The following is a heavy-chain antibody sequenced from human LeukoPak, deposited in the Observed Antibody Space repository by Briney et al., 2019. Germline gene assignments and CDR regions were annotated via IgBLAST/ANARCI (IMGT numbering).Heavy chain of an antibody. CDR2: ISYDGSNK. CDR1: GFTFSSHG. V-gene: IGHV3-30*03. CDR3: ARELGYFNYFDY. D-gene: IGHD2/OR15-2a*01. Sequence: GGSLRLSCAASGFTFSSHGMHWVRQAPGKGLEWVAVISYDGSNKYYADSVKGRFTISRDNSKNTLYLQMNSLRVEDTAVYYCARELGYFNYFDYWGQGTLVTVSS. J-gene: IGHJ4*02.